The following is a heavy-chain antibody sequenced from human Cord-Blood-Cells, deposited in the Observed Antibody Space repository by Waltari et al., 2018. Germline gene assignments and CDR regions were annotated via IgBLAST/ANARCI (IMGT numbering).Heavy chain of an antibody. CDR1: GGTFSSYA. CDR2: SIPILGIA. CDR3: ARAIHYDFWSGYFDY. J-gene: IGHJ4*02. Sequence: QVQLVQSGAEVKKPGSSVKVSCKASGGTFSSYAISWVRQAPGQGLEWMGRSIPILGIANYAQKCQGRVTITADKSTSTAYMELSSLRSEDTAVYYCARAIHYDFWSGYFDYWGQGTLVTVSS. D-gene: IGHD3-3*01. V-gene: IGHV1-69*09.